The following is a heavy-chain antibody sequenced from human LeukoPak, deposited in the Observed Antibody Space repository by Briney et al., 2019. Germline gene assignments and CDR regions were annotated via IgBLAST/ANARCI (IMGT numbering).Heavy chain of an antibody. CDR1: GFTFSSYA. CDR3: AKDPDYGDDY. Sequence: GGSLRLSCAASGFTFSSYAMHWVRQAPGKGLEWVSSINNSGGSTYYADSVKGRFTISRDNSKNTLYLQMNSLRAEDTAVYYCAKDPDYGDDYWGQGTLVTVSS. D-gene: IGHD4-17*01. CDR2: INNSGGST. J-gene: IGHJ4*02. V-gene: IGHV3-23*01.